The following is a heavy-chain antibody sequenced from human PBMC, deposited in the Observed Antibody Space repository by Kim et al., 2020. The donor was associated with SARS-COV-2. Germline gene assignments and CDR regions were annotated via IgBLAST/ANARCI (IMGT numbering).Heavy chain of an antibody. CDR2: ISSSSSYI. J-gene: IGHJ6*01. V-gene: IGHV3-21*01. D-gene: IGHD6-13*01. CDR1: GFTFSSYS. CDR3: ARDLQQLALFDYYYYGMDG. Sequence: GGSLRLSCAASGFTFSSYSMNWVRQAPGKGLEWVSSISSSSSYIYYADSVKGRFTISRDNAKNSLYLQMNSLRAEDTAVYDCARDLQQLALFDYYYYGMDGWGQGTKVTVSS.